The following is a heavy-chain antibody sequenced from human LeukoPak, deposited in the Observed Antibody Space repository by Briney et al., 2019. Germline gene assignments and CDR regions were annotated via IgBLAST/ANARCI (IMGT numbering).Heavy chain of an antibody. V-gene: IGHV4-34*01. CDR2: INHSGST. CDR1: GFTVSSNY. D-gene: IGHD3-10*01. CDR3: ARQSSYYYGSGSYYRARADDY. J-gene: IGHJ4*02. Sequence: AGGSLRLSCAASGFTVSSNYMSWIRQPPGKGLEWIGEINHSGSTNYNPSLKSRVTISVDTSKNQFSLKLSSVTAADTAVYYCARQSSYYYGSGSYYRARADDYWGQGTLVTVSS.